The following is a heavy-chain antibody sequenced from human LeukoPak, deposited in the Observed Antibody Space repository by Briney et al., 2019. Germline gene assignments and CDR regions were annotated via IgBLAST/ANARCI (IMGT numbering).Heavy chain of an antibody. Sequence: WVXQXPGQXXXXXXXINAGNGNTKYSQKFQGRATITRDTSASTAYMELSSLRSEDTAVYYCAGGEIVGATQRAFDIWGQGTMVTVSS. J-gene: IGHJ3*02. CDR2: INAGNGNT. CDR3: AGGEIVGATQRAFDI. D-gene: IGHD1-26*01. V-gene: IGHV1-3*01.